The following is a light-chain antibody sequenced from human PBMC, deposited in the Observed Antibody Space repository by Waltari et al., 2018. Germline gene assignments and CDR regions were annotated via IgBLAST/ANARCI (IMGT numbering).Light chain of an antibody. CDR3: QNHERLPAT. Sequence: EVVLTQSPGTLSLSPGETATLSCRASQGIGRYLVWYQQKSGQAPRLLSYGASTRAPGIPDRFSGSGSGTDFSLTISRLEAEDFAVYYCQNHERLPATFGQGTKVEIK. CDR2: GAS. J-gene: IGKJ1*01. CDR1: QGIGRY. V-gene: IGKV3-20*01.